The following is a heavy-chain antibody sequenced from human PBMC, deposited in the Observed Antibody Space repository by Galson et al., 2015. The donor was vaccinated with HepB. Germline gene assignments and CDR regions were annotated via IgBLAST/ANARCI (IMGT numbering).Heavy chain of an antibody. J-gene: IGHJ4*02. V-gene: IGHV3-48*02. CDR1: GFTFSTYT. Sequence: SLRLSCAASGFTFSTYTFTWVRQAPGKGLEWLSYISSSSSPIYYADSVKGRFTISRDNGKNSLYLQMNSLRDEDTAVYYCARGGGRGDTYGLWGQGILVTVSS. CDR2: ISSSSSPI. D-gene: IGHD3-10*01. CDR3: ARGGGRGDTYGL.